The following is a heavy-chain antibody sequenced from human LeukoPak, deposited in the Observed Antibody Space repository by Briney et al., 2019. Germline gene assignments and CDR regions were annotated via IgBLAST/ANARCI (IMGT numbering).Heavy chain of an antibody. J-gene: IGHJ4*02. Sequence: SETLSLTCSVSGYSISRAYSWGWVRQPPGKGLEWIGSLYDSGSSYYNPSLKSRVTMSVDTSKNQFSLKLSSVTAADTAVYYCARGEYYYDSSGYYSYFDYWGQGTLVTVSS. CDR3: ARGEYYYDSSGYYSYFDY. CDR2: LYDSGSS. D-gene: IGHD3-22*01. CDR1: GYSISRAYS. V-gene: IGHV4-38-2*02.